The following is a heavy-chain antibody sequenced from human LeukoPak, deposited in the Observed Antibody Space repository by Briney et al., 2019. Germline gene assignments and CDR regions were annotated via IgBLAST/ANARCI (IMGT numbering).Heavy chain of an antibody. Sequence: GASVKVSCKASGGTFSSYAISWVRQAPGQGLEWMGWISAYNGNTNYAQKLQGRVTMTTDTSTSTAYMELRSLRSDDTAVYYCAGSSWYDPDWFDPWGQGTLVTVSS. J-gene: IGHJ5*02. CDR3: AGSSWYDPDWFDP. CDR1: GGTFSSYA. CDR2: ISAYNGNT. D-gene: IGHD6-13*01. V-gene: IGHV1-18*01.